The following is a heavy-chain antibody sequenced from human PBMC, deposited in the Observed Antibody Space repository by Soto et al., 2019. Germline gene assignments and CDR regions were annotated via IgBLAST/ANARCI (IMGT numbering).Heavy chain of an antibody. CDR1: GFTFSSYS. CDR2: ISSSSSTI. Sequence: PGGSLRLSCAASGFTFSSYSMNWVRQAPGKGLEWVSYISSSSSTIYYADSVKGRFTISRDNAKNSLYLQMNSLRAEDTAVYYCARVATFLEWFPVLDPWGQGTLVTVSS. J-gene: IGHJ5*02. CDR3: ARVATFLEWFPVLDP. V-gene: IGHV3-48*01. D-gene: IGHD3-3*02.